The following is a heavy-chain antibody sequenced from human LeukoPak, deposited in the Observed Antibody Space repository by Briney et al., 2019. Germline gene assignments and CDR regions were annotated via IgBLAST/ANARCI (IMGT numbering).Heavy chain of an antibody. CDR2: IRYDGSNK. Sequence: GGSLRLSCAASGFTFSSYGMSWVRQAPGKGLEWVAFIRYDGSNKYYADSVKGRFTISRDNSKNTLYLQMNSLRAEDTAVYYCAKDSSYDSSGYYFRDYFDYWGQGTLVTVSS. V-gene: IGHV3-30*02. CDR3: AKDSSYDSSGYYFRDYFDY. CDR1: GFTFSSYG. D-gene: IGHD3-22*01. J-gene: IGHJ4*02.